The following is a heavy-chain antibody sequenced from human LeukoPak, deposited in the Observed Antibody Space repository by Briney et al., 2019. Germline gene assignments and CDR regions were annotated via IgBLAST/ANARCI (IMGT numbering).Heavy chain of an antibody. D-gene: IGHD2-2*01. CDR2: INSNGSST. CDR1: GFTFSSYW. V-gene: IGHV3-74*01. CDR3: ASEYQQPLDY. J-gene: IGHJ4*02. Sequence: GGSLRLSCAASGFTFSSYWMHWVRQAPGKGLVWVSRINSNGSSTSYADSVKGRFTISRDNAKNSLYLQMSSLRAEDTAVYYCASEYQQPLDYWGQGALVTVSS.